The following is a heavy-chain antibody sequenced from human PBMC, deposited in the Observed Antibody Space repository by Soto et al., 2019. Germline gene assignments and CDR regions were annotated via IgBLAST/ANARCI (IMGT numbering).Heavy chain of an antibody. J-gene: IGHJ4*01. Sequence: EVQLLASGGGLVQPGGSLRLSCAASGFAFSNYNMNWVRQTPGEGLEWGSVISPTGGTIYYADSVKGRFTMSRDNSNNTLFLQMNILRAEDSAIYYCASSPLGLRYFDRWGNGTLVTVSS. D-gene: IGHD3-9*01. CDR1: GFAFSNYN. CDR2: ISPTGGTI. V-gene: IGHV3-23*01. CDR3: ASSPLGLRYFDR.